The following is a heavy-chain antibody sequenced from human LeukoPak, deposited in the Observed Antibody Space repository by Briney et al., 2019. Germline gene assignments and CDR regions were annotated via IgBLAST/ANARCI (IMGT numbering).Heavy chain of an antibody. CDR3: SRRSPLNWFDP. Sequence: SETLSLTCTVSGGSISSSTYYRGWIRQPPGKGLEWIGSIYYSGSTDYNPSLKTRVTMSVDTSKNQFSLKLSSVTAADTAVYYCSRRSPLNWFDPWGQGTLVTVSS. J-gene: IGHJ5*02. CDR1: GGSISSSTYY. CDR2: IYYSGST. V-gene: IGHV4-39*01.